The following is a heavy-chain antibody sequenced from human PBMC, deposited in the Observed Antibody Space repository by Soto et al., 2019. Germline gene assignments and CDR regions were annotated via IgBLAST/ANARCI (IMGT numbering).Heavy chain of an antibody. J-gene: IGHJ3*02. Sequence: QVQLVQSGAEVKKPGASVKVSCKASGYTFTSYAMHWVRQAPGQRLEWMGWINAGNGNTKYSQKFQGRVTITRDTYASTAYMEVSSLRSEDTAVYYCARGYCSSTSCYAPPSGRDAFDIWGQGTMVTVSS. D-gene: IGHD2-2*01. CDR3: ARGYCSSTSCYAPPSGRDAFDI. CDR1: GYTFTSYA. V-gene: IGHV1-3*01. CDR2: INAGNGNT.